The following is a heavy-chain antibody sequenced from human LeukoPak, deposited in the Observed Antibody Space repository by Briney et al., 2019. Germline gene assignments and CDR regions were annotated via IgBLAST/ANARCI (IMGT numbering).Heavy chain of an antibody. CDR2: ISGSGGST. CDR1: GFTFSSYA. V-gene: IGHV3-23*01. D-gene: IGHD3-22*01. CDR3: ARERNYYDSSGYPRGGAFDI. Sequence: GGSLRLSCAASGFTFSSYAMSWVRQAPGKGLEWVSAISGSGGSTYYADSVKGRFTISRDNSKNTLYLQMNSLRAEDTAVYYCARERNYYDSSGYPRGGAFDIWGQGTMVTVSS. J-gene: IGHJ3*02.